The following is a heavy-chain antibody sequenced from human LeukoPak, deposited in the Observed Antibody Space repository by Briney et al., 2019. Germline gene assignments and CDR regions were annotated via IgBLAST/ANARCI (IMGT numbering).Heavy chain of an antibody. J-gene: IGHJ4*02. CDR2: IYYSAST. D-gene: IGHD5-12*01. CDR1: GGSISSYY. CDR3: ARGTKTGYTGYDWNY. Sequence: SETLSLTCTVSGGSISSYYWSWIRQPPGKGLEWIGYIYYSASTSYNPSLKSRVTISVDTSSNQFSLILTSVTAADTAVYYCARGTKTGYTGYDWNYWGQGSLVTVSS. V-gene: IGHV4-59*01.